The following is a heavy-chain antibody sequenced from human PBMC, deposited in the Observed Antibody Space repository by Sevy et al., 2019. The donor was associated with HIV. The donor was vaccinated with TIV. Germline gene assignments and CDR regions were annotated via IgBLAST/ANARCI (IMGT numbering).Heavy chain of an antibody. CDR2: INTNSGAT. CDR1: GHTFTAYY. D-gene: IGHD3-22*01. V-gene: IGHV1-2*02. J-gene: IGHJ4*02. CDR3: ARSGYYYGFDY. Sequence: ASVKVSCKASGHTFTAYYMHWVRQAPGQGLEWMGWINTNSGATKYAQKFQDRVTMTSDTSICTVYMDLSRLRSDDTAVYFCARSGYYYGFDYWGQGTLVTVSS.